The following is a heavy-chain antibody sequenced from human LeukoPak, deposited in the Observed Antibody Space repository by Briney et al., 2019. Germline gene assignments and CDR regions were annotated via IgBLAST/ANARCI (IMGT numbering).Heavy chain of an antibody. Sequence: PSETLSLTCTVSGGSISSYYWSWIRQPAGKGLELIGRIYTSGSTNYNPSLKSRVTISVDTSKNQFSLKLSSVTAADTAVYYCAREGGYDSSGYVAFDYWGQGTLVTVSS. D-gene: IGHD3-22*01. CDR3: AREGGYDSSGYVAFDY. CDR2: IYTSGST. J-gene: IGHJ4*02. V-gene: IGHV4-4*07. CDR1: GGSISSYY.